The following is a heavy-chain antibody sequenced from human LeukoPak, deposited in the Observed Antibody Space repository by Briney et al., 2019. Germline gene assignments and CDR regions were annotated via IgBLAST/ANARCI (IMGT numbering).Heavy chain of an antibody. V-gene: IGHV3-21*01. Sequence: GGSLRLYCAASGFLFNSSRMDWVPHAPGKGLEWVLSIISSWSYIFYAHSEKARFTISRDNDKTSLTLKMNSLSAEDTAVYFCAGVTTVTLLGFDYWGQGTMVTVSS. CDR2: IISSWSYI. D-gene: IGHD4-17*01. J-gene: IGHJ4*02. CDR1: GFLFNSSR. CDR3: AGVTTVTLLGFDY.